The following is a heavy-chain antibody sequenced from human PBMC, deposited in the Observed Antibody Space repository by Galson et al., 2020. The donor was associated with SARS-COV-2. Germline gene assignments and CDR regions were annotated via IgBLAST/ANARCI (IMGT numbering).Heavy chain of an antibody. J-gene: IGHJ5*02. CDR3: ATSRATPYYYGSGSLHWFDP. Sequence: GASVKVSCKVSGYTLTELSMHWVRQAPGKGLEWMGGFDPEDGETIYAQKFQGRVTMTEDTSTDTAYMELSSLRSEDTVVYYCATSRATPYYYGSGSLHWFDPWGQGTLVTVSS. CDR1: GYTLTELS. CDR2: FDPEDGET. D-gene: IGHD3-10*01. V-gene: IGHV1-24*01.